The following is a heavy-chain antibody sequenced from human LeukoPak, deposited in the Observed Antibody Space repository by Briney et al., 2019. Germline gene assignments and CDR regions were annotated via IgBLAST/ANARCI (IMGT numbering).Heavy chain of an antibody. CDR3: ARGRSTGYPYYFEY. CDR2: MNPNSGST. J-gene: IGHJ4*02. CDR1: GYTFTSYD. V-gene: IGHV1-8*03. D-gene: IGHD5-12*01. Sequence: ASVKVSCKASGYTFTSYDINWVRQATGQGLEWMGWMNPNSGSTGYAQKFQGRVTITRNTSISTAYMELSGLRSEDRAVYYCARGRSTGYPYYFEYWGQGTLVTVSS.